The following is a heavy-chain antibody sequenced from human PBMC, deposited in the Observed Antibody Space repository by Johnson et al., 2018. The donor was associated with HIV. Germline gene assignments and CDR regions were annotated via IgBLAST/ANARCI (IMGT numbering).Heavy chain of an antibody. J-gene: IGHJ3*02. Sequence: VQLVESGGGLVQPGVSLRLSCVASRFAVSSNYMSWVRQAPGKGLEWVSAISGSGRSTYYADSVKGRFTISRDNSKNTLYLQMNSLRAEDTAVYYCASRSLYDAFDIWGQGTMVTVSS. CDR2: ISGSGRST. V-gene: IGHV3-23*04. D-gene: IGHD6-13*01. CDR3: ASRSLYDAFDI. CDR1: RFAVSSNY.